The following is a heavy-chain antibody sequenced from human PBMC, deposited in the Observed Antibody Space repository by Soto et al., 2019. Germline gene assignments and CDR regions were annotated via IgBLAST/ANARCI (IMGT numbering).Heavy chain of an antibody. CDR1: GFTFSSYG. CDR3: ATQGGSGLFDY. V-gene: IGHV3-30*03. CDR2: ISYDGSNK. Sequence: GGSLRLSCAASGFTFSSYGMHWVCQAPCKGLEWVAVISYDGSNKYYADSVKGRFTISRDNSKNTLYLQMNSLRAEDTAVYYCATQGGSGLFDYWGQGTLVTVSS. D-gene: IGHD3-10*01. J-gene: IGHJ4*02.